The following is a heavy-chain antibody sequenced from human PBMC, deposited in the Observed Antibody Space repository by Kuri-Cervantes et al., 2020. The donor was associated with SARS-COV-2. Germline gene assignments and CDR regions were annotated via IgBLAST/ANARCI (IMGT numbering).Heavy chain of an antibody. V-gene: IGHV3-30*04. CDR2: ISYDGSNK. CDR1: GFTFSSYA. D-gene: IGHD6-6*01. J-gene: IGHJ6*03. Sequence: GESLKISCAASGFTFSSYAMHWVRQAPGKGLEWVAVISYDGSNKYYADSVKGRFTISRDNSKDTLYLQMNSLRAEDTAVYYCAKAMLRIAARYYYYMDVWGKGTTVTVSS. CDR3: AKAMLRIAARYYYYMDV.